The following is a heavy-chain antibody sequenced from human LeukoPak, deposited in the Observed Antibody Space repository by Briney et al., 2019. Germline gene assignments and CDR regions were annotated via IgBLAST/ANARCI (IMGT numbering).Heavy chain of an antibody. CDR2: INTNTGNP. CDR1: GYTFTTYA. D-gene: IGHD3-9*01. CDR3: ARVNYDVVTGYTNDY. Sequence: ASVKVSCKTSGYTFTTYAMNWVRQAPGQGLEWMGWINTNTGNPTYAQGFTGRFVFSLDTSVSTAYLQISNLESEDTAVYYCARVNYDVVTGYTNDYWGQGTLVTVSS. V-gene: IGHV7-4-1*02. J-gene: IGHJ4*02.